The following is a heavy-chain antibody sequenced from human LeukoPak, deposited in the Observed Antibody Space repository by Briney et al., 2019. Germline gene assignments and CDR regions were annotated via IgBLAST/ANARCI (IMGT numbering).Heavy chain of an antibody. CDR1: GGSISSYY. D-gene: IGHD3-10*01. Sequence: SETLSLTCTVSGGSISSYYWSWIRQPAGKGLEWIGRIYTSGSTNYNPSLKSRVTISVDTSKNQFSLKLSSVTAADTAVYYCAREKITMVRGVIIESYWGQGTLVTVSS. CDR3: AREKITMVRGVIIESY. J-gene: IGHJ4*02. V-gene: IGHV4-4*07. CDR2: IYTSGST.